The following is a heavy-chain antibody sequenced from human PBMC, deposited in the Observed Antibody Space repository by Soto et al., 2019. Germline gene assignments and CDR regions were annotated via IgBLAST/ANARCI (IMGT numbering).Heavy chain of an antibody. CDR1: GGSISSYY. CDR2: IYYSGST. J-gene: IGHJ3*02. Sequence: QVQLQESGPGLVKPSETLSLTCTVSGGSISSYYWSWIRQPPGKGLEWIGYIYYSGSTNYNPSLKSRVTISVDTSKNQFSLKLSSVTAADTAVYYCARARTVIDAFDIWGQGTMVTVSS. D-gene: IGHD2-21*01. V-gene: IGHV4-59*01. CDR3: ARARTVIDAFDI.